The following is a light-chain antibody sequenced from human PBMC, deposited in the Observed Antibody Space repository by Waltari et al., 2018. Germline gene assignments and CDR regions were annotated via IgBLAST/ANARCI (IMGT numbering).Light chain of an antibody. Sequence: VIWMTQSPSLLSASTGDRVTISFRMSQGISSYLACYQQKPGKATELLIYAASTLQSGVPSSFSGSGSGTDCTLTISCRQSEDFATYYCQQYYSFPYTFGQGTKLEIK. CDR1: QGISSY. V-gene: IGKV1D-8*01. CDR2: AAS. J-gene: IGKJ2*01. CDR3: QQYYSFPYT.